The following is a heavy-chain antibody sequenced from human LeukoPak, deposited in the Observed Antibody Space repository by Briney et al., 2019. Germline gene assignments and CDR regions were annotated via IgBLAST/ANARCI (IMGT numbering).Heavy chain of an antibody. V-gene: IGHV1-8*01. CDR3: ARRMVRGVIMLWAYYMDV. CDR2: MNPNSGNT. D-gene: IGHD3-10*01. J-gene: IGHJ6*03. CDR1: GYTFTSYD. Sequence: ASVTVSCKASGYTFTSYDINWVRQATGQGLEWMGWMNPNSGNTGYAQNFQGRVTMTRNTSISTAYMELSSLRSEDTAVYYCARRMVRGVIMLWAYYMDVWGKGTTVTVSS.